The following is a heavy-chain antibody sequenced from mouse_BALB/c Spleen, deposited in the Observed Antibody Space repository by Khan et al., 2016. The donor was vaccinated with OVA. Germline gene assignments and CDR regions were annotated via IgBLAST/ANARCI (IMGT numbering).Heavy chain of an antibody. CDR1: GYTFSSYW. Sequence: VQLQQSGAELMKPGASVKISCKATGYTFSSYWIEWVKQRPGHGLEWIGEILPGSGSTNYNEKFKGKATFTADTSSNPAYMQLSSLTSEDSAVYYCARSEVTGPLAWFAYWGQGTLVTVSA. D-gene: IGHD4-1*01. CDR3: ARSEVTGPLAWFAY. J-gene: IGHJ3*01. V-gene: IGHV1-9*01. CDR2: ILPGSGST.